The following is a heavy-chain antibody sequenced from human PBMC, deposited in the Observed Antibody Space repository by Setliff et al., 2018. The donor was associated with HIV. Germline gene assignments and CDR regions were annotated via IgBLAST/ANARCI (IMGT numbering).Heavy chain of an antibody. CDR3: AKAGSWDYYDSSGYYHFDN. V-gene: IGHV3-23*01. D-gene: IGHD3-22*01. CDR2: ISGSGGST. CDR1: GFTFSSYS. Sequence: PGGSLRLSCAASGFTFSSYSMNWVRQAPGKGLEWVSAISGSGGSTYYADSVKGRFTMSRDNSKNTLYLQMNSLRAEDTAVYHCAKAGSWDYYDSSGYYHFDNWGQGTLVTVSS. J-gene: IGHJ4*02.